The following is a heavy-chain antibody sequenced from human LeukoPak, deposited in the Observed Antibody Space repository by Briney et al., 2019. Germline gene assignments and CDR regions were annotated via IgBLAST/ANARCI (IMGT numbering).Heavy chain of an antibody. Sequence: SETLSLTCTVSGGSISSYYWSWIRQPPGKGLEWIGYIYYSGSTNYNPSLKSRVTISVDTSKNQFSLKLSSVTAADTAVYYCARGEIAAAGTQFDYWGQGTLVTVSS. CDR1: GGSISSYY. V-gene: IGHV4-59*01. J-gene: IGHJ4*02. CDR3: ARGEIAAAGTQFDY. CDR2: IYYSGST. D-gene: IGHD6-13*01.